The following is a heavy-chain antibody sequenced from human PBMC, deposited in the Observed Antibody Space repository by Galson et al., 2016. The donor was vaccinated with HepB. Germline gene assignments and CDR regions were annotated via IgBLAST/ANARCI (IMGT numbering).Heavy chain of an antibody. Sequence: SETLSLTCTVSRGSISSSSSYWGWIRQPPGKGLEWIASIYFSGFTHYSPSLKSRVTISVDTSKNQVSLRLTSLTAADTAIYYCARHPRHQRDSWGGFSSYFDQWGQGTLVTVSS. CDR2: IYFSGFT. V-gene: IGHV4-39*01. CDR1: RGSISSSSSY. CDR3: ARHPRHQRDSWGGFSSYFDQ. J-gene: IGHJ4*02. D-gene: IGHD3-3*01.